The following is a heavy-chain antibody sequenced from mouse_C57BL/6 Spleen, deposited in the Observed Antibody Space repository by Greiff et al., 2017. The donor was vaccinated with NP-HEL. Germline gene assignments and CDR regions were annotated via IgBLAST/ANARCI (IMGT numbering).Heavy chain of an antibody. J-gene: IGHJ3*01. V-gene: IGHV1-9*01. D-gene: IGHD1-1*01. Sequence: VQLHQSGAELMKPGASVKLSCKATGSTFTGYWIEWVKQRPGHGLGWIGEIFPGSGVTNYNEKFKGKATFTADTSSNTAYMQLSSLTTDDSAIYYCARVGDYYPSFAYWGQGTLVTVSA. CDR3: ARVGDYYPSFAY. CDR1: GSTFTGYW. CDR2: IFPGSGVT.